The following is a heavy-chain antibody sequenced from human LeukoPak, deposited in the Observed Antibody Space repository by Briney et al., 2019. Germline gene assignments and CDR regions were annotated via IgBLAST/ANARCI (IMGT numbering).Heavy chain of an antibody. V-gene: IGHV4-4*07. CDR3: ARERLAMVRGVIPKEAWGWFDP. Sequence: SETLSLTCTVTGGSISSYYWSWIRQPAGKGLEWIGRISSTGRTDYNPSLTSRATISVDTSKNQFSLELRSVTAADTAVYYCARERLAMVRGVIPKEAWGWFDPWGQGTLVTVSS. D-gene: IGHD3-10*01. J-gene: IGHJ5*02. CDR1: GGSISSYY. CDR2: ISSTGRT.